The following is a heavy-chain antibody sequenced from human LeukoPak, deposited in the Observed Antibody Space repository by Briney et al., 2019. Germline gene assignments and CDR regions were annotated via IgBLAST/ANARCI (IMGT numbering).Heavy chain of an antibody. CDR1: GFTFSTYG. D-gene: IGHD6-25*01. CDR3: ACAMSARIHY. Sequence: LRLSCAASGFTFSTYGMNWVRQAPGKGLEWIGYIYHSGSTYYNPSLKSRVTISVDRSKNQFSLKLSSVTAADTAVYYCACAMSARIHYWGQGTLVTVSS. CDR2: IYHSGST. V-gene: IGHV4-30-2*01. J-gene: IGHJ4*02.